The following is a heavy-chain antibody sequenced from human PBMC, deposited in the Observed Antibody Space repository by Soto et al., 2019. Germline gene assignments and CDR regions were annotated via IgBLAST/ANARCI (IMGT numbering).Heavy chain of an antibody. Sequence: KPSETLSLTCSVSGGSISSSYWSWIRQPPGKGLEWIGYISYSGSTTYNPSLKSRITLSVDTSKNQFSLRVSSVTAADTAVYYCARGHRAMEYYYYYGMDVWGQGTTVTVSS. CDR2: ISYSGST. V-gene: IGHV4-59*01. J-gene: IGHJ6*02. CDR3: ARGHRAMEYYYYYGMDV. CDR1: GGSISSSY. D-gene: IGHD5-18*01.